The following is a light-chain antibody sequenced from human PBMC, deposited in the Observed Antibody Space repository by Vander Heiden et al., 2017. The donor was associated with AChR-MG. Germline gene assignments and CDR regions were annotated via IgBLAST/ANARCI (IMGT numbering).Light chain of an antibody. V-gene: IGLV2-14*01. Sequence: QSALTQPASVSGPPGPSITISCTGTSSDAGGYNYVSWYQQHPGTAPKLMIYGINNRPSGVSNRFSGSKSGNTASLTISGLQAEDEADYYCSSYTSSSTHVVFGGGTKLTVL. CDR2: GIN. J-gene: IGLJ2*01. CDR1: SSDAGGYNY. CDR3: SSYTSSSTHVV.